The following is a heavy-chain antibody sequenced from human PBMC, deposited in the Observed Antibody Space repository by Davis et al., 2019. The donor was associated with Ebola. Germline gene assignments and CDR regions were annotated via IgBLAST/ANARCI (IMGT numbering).Heavy chain of an antibody. CDR2: ISTENGYT. Sequence: ASVKVSCKAFGYTFTNYYVHWVRQAPGQGLEWMGWISTENGYTQYEQKVQDRVTMTTDTSTTTAYMELSSLRSEDTAVYYCARRFSSIAARYPGIYYYYYMDVWGKGTTVTVSS. D-gene: IGHD6-6*01. CDR1: GYTFTNYY. J-gene: IGHJ6*03. V-gene: IGHV1-18*01. CDR3: ARRFSSIAARYPGIYYYYYMDV.